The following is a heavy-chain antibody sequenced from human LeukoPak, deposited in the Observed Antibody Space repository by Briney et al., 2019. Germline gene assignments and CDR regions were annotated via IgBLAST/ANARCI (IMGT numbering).Heavy chain of an antibody. CDR1: RFRFSSFG. CDR2: ISNYFGVT. V-gene: IGHV1-18*04. D-gene: IGHD4-11*01. Sequence: ASVKVSCKASRFRFSSFGVSWVRQAPGQGLEWMGWISNYFGVTHYAEKFEDRVTMTVDTSTTTVYMELRSLKYDDTAIYYCARDSDYSGNGNGDWFDPWGQGTVVIVSS. J-gene: IGHJ5*02. CDR3: ARDSDYSGNGNGDWFDP.